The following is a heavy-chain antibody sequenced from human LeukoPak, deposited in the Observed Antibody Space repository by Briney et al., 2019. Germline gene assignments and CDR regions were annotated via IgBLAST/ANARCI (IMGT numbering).Heavy chain of an antibody. D-gene: IGHD5-18*01. Sequence: SETLSLTCAVSGGSISSSNWWSWVRQPPGKGLERIGEIYHDGSTNYNPSLKSRVTISVDKSKNQFSLKLSSVTAADTAVYYCARVGVQLWLIDYWGQGTLVTVSS. V-gene: IGHV4-4*02. CDR3: ARVGVQLWLIDY. CDR2: IYHDGST. J-gene: IGHJ4*02. CDR1: GGSISSSNW.